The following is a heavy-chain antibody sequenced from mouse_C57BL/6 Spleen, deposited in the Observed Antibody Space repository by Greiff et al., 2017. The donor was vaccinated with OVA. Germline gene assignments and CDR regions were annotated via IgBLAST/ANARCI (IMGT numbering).Heavy chain of an antibody. CDR3: TRFFDGYYPWYFDV. V-gene: IGHV1-15*01. CDR2: IDPETGGT. D-gene: IGHD2-3*01. J-gene: IGHJ1*03. CDR1: GYTFTDYE. Sequence: QVQLQQSGAELVRPGASVTLSCKASGYTFTDYEMHWVKQTPVHGLAWIGAIDPETGGTAYNQKFKGKAILTADKSSSTAYMELRSLTSEDSAVYYCTRFFDGYYPWYFDVWGTGTTVTVSS.